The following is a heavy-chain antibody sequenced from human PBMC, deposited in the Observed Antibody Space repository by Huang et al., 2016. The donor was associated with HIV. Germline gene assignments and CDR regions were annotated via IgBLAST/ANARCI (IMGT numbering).Heavy chain of an antibody. D-gene: IGHD4-17*01. Sequence: EVQLLESGGGLVQPGGSLRLSCAASGFTFIDFAMSWVRQAVGKGREWGSAIRGSGHSTYYADSVKGRFTISRDNSKNTLYLQMNKLRVEDTAVYFCAKHPSSPYGDSYFEQWGQGTLVTVSP. V-gene: IGHV3-23*01. J-gene: IGHJ4*02. CDR2: IRGSGHST. CDR3: AKHPSSPYGDSYFEQ. CDR1: GFTFIDFA.